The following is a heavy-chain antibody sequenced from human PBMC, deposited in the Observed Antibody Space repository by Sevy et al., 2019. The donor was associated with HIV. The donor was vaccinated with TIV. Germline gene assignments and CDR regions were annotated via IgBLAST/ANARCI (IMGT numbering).Heavy chain of an antibody. CDR3: ARLYGSGSYSFDY. Sequence: GGSLRLSCAASGFTVSSNYMSWVRQAPGKGLEWVSVIYSGGSTYYADSVKGRFTISRANSKNTLYLQMNSLRAEDTAVYYCARLYGSGSYSFDYWGQGTLVTVSS. CDR2: IYSGGST. J-gene: IGHJ4*02. D-gene: IGHD3-10*01. CDR1: GFTVSSNY. V-gene: IGHV3-53*01.